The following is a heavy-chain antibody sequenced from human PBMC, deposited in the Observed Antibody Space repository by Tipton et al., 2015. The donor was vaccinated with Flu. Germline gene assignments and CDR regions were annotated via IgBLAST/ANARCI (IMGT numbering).Heavy chain of an antibody. CDR1: GFTLSDYY. CDR2: INPNTGDT. V-gene: IGHV1-2*06. CDR3: ANRGDDFDV. Sequence: QLVQSGAEVKKPGASVKVSCKASGFTLSDYYMHWVRQAPGQGLEWLGRINPNTGDTQYAQKFQGRVTMTRDTSISAAYMDLTTLRSDDTAVYYCANRGDDFDVWGQGTMVTVSS. J-gene: IGHJ3*01.